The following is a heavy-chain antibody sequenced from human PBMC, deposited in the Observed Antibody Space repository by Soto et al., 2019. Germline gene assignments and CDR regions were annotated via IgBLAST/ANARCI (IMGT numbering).Heavy chain of an antibody. CDR1: GYTFTSYG. CDR2: ISAYNGNT. J-gene: IGHJ4*02. Sequence: QVQLVQSGAEVKKPGASVKVSCKASGYTFTSYGISWVRQAPGQGLEWMGWISAYNGNTNYAQKLHGRVTMTTDKSTSTAYIALRSLRADDTAVYYCARDRVYYDILTGYYPFDYWGQVTLVTVSS. V-gene: IGHV1-18*01. D-gene: IGHD3-9*01. CDR3: ARDRVYYDILTGYYPFDY.